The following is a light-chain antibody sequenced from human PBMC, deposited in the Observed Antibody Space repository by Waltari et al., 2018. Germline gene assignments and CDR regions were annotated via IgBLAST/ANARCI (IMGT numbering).Light chain of an antibody. J-gene: IGKJ2*01. CDR1: QSVGTY. V-gene: IGKV3-11*01. CDR2: DAS. CDR3: QQRSNWTPHT. Sequence: EIVFTQSPATLSLSPGETATLSCRASQSVGTYLAWYQQKPGQAPRLLTYDASNRATGIPDRFRGSGSGTDFTLTISSLEAEDFAVYYCQQRSNWTPHTFGQGARLEIK.